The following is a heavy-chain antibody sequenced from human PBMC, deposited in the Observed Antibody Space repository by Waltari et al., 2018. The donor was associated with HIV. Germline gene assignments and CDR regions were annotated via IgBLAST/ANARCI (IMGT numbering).Heavy chain of an antibody. CDR1: GYTFTGYN. D-gene: IGHD3-10*01. CDR2: INPNSGGT. Sequence: QVQLVQSGAEVTKPGASVTVSCKASGYTFTGYNMNWVRQAPGKGLEWMGWINPNSGGTNYAQKFQGRVTMTRDTSISTAYMELSRLRSDDTAVYYCARPLRGSGSYYNGFFVFWGQGTLVTVSS. CDR3: ARPLRGSGSYYNGFFVF. V-gene: IGHV1-2*02. J-gene: IGHJ4*02.